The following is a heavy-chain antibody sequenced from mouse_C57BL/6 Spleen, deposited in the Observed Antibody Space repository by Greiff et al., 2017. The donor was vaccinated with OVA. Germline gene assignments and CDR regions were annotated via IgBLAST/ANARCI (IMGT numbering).Heavy chain of an antibody. V-gene: IGHV1-15*01. D-gene: IGHD2-1*01. CDR2: IDPETGGT. CDR1: GYTFTDYE. CDR3: TIIFYGNSLGV. J-gene: IGHJ1*03. Sequence: QVQLKESGAELVRPGASVTLSCKASGYTFTDYEMHWVKQTPVHGLEWIGAIDPETGGTAYNQKFKGKAILTADKSSSTAYMELRSLTSEDSAVFYCTIIFYGNSLGVWGKGTTVTVSS.